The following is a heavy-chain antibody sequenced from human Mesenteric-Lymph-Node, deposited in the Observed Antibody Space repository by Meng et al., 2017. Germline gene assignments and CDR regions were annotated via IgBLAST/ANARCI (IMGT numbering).Heavy chain of an antibody. J-gene: IGHJ4*02. V-gene: IGHV3-7*01. D-gene: IGHD3-16*02. CDR3: AKIGYTNWSLDN. CDR1: GFTFSNYW. Sequence: GGSLRLSCAASGFTFSNYWMTWVRQAPGKGLEWVANINQGGGTKYYVESVKGRCTVSRDDAKRSLYLQMNSLRAEDTAVYFCAKIGYTNWSLDNWGQGTLVTVSS. CDR2: INQGGGTK.